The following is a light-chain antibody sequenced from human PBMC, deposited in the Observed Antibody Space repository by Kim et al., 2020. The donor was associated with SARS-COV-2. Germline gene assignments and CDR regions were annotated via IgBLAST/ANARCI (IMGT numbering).Light chain of an antibody. CDR3: RGLT. Sequence: EIVLTQSPATLSLSPGERATLSCRASQSVSSYLAWYQQKPGQAPRLLIYDASNRATGIPARFSGSGSGTDFTLTISSLEPEDFAVYYCRGLTFGGGTKVDIK. J-gene: IGKJ4*01. CDR2: DAS. CDR1: QSVSSY. V-gene: IGKV3-11*01.